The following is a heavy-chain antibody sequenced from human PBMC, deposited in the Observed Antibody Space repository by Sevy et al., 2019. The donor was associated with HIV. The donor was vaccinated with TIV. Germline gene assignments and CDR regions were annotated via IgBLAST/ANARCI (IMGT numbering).Heavy chain of an antibody. V-gene: IGHV3-30*02. CDR1: GLSFIDYG. CDR2: IWYDGSDR. D-gene: IGHD6-13*01. J-gene: IGHJ4*02. CDR3: AKNTAAVGVGGFDY. Sequence: GGPLRLSFPPSGLSFIDYGMHWVRQAPGKGLEWVEFIWYDGSDRNYATSVKGRFTISRDNSKNILYLQMSSLRLEDTALYYCAKNTAAVGVGGFDYWGQGTLVTVSS.